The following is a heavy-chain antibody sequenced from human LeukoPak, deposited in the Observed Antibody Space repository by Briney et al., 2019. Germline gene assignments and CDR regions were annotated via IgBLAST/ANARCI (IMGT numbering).Heavy chain of an antibody. V-gene: IGHV3-11*01. Sequence: GGSLRLSCAASGFTFSDYYMGWIRQAPGKGLEWLSYISGSGTTIYYADSVKGRLTISRDNAKNSLDLQMNSLRAEDTAMYYCGRDFGLTGTKRSFDIWGQGTMVTVSS. D-gene: IGHD1-7*01. CDR2: ISGSGTTI. J-gene: IGHJ3*02. CDR1: GFTFSDYY. CDR3: GRDFGLTGTKRSFDI.